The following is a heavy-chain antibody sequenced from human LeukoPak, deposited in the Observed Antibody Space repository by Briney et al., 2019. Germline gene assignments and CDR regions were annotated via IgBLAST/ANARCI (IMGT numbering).Heavy chain of an antibody. CDR2: ISAYNGNT. CDR1: GYTFTSYG. V-gene: IGHV1-18*01. J-gene: IGHJ3*02. CDR3: ARDTPDYDFWSGYSQVGNPDAFDI. D-gene: IGHD3-3*01. Sequence: GASVKVSCKASGYTFTSYGISWVRQAPGQGLEWMGWISAYNGNTNYAQKLQGRVTMTTDTSTSTAYMELRSLRSNDTAVYYCARDTPDYDFWSGYSQVGNPDAFDIWGQGTMVTVSS.